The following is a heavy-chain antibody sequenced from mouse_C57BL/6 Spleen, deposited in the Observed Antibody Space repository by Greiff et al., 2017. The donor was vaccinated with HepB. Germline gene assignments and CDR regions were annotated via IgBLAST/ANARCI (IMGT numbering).Heavy chain of an antibody. Sequence: QVQLQQPGAELVKPGASVKLSCKASGYTFTSYWMQWVNQRPGQGLEWIGEIDPSDSYTNYNQKFKGKATLTVDTSSSTAYMQLSSLTSEDSAVYYCARDSSGSAYYYAMDYWGQGTSVTVSS. CDR2: IDPSDSYT. J-gene: IGHJ4*01. D-gene: IGHD3-2*02. V-gene: IGHV1-50*01. CDR1: GYTFTSYW. CDR3: ARDSSGSAYYYAMDY.